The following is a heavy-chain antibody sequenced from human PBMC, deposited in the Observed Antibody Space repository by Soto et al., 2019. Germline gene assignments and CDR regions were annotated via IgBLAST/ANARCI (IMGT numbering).Heavy chain of an antibody. V-gene: IGHV5-10-1*01. CDR1: GYSFTSYW. CDR2: IDPSDSYT. J-gene: IGHJ6*02. CDR3: AREGRAGGWSYYYYYYGMDV. Sequence: LGESLKISCKGSGYSFTSYWISWVRQMPGKGLEWMGRIDPSDSYTNYSPSFQGHVTISADKSISTAYLQWSSLKASDTAMYYCAREGRAGGWSYYYYYYGMDVWGQGTTVTVSS. D-gene: IGHD6-19*01.